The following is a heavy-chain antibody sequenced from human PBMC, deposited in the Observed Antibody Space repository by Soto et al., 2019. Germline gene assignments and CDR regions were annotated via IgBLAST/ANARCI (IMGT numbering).Heavy chain of an antibody. V-gene: IGHV3-23*01. CDR2: IGESGTPT. CDR3: ARYIPGVRYYGMDV. J-gene: IGHJ6*02. Sequence: EVQLLESGGGLVQPGGSLRLSCAASGFTFSSYAMKWVRQAPGKGLEWVSLIGESGTPTYYADSVKGRFTISRDNSGNTLFLEMYSLRAEDTAVYYCARYIPGVRYYGMDVSGQGTTVTVSS. CDR1: GFTFSSYA. D-gene: IGHD2-2*01.